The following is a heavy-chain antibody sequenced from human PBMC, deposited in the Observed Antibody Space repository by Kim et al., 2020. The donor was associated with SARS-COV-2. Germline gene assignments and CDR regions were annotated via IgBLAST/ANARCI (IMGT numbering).Heavy chain of an antibody. D-gene: IGHD6-19*01. Sequence: GGSLRLSCAASGFTFSSYGMDWVRQAQGKGLEWVAVISHDGSYKHYVDSVKGRFTISRDTSKNTLYLEMNSLRVEDTAVYYCAKGSIPVTGTPAGYCYFDLWGRGTLVTVSS. CDR2: ISHDGSYK. CDR1: GFTFSSYG. J-gene: IGHJ2*01. V-gene: IGHV3-30*18. CDR3: AKGSIPVTGTPAGYCYFDL.